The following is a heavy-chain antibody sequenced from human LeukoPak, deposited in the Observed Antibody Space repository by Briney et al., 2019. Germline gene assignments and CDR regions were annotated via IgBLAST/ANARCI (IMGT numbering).Heavy chain of an antibody. D-gene: IGHD1-1*01. CDR1: GFTFSSYP. V-gene: IGHV3-23*01. J-gene: IGHJ4*02. CDR2: ISGGGGGNT. Sequence: PGGSLRLSCAASGFTFSSYPMYWVRQTPGKGLEWVSAISGGGGGNTYYADSVKGRFTVSRDNSKNTLFLEMNSLRAEDTAVYYCARAVTTGSYYFGYWGQGTPVTVSS. CDR3: ARAVTTGSYYFGY.